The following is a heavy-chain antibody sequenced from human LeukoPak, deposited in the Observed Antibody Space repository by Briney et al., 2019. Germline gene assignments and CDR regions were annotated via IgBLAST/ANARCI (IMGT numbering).Heavy chain of an antibody. CDR3: ARRVTATQYYDY. Sequence: SETLSLTCAVYGGSFSGYYWSWIRQPPGKGLEWIGEINHSGSTNYNPSLKSRVTISVDTSKNQFSLKLSSVTAADTAVYYCARRVTATQYYDYWGQGTLVTVSS. D-gene: IGHD2-21*02. CDR2: INHSGST. J-gene: IGHJ4*02. V-gene: IGHV4-34*01. CDR1: GGSFSGYY.